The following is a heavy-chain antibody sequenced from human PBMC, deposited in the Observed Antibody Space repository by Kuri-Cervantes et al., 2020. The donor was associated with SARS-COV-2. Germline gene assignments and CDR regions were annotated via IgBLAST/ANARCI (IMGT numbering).Heavy chain of an antibody. CDR3: ARGAPQYGGPFDY. V-gene: IGHV3-30*07. J-gene: IGHJ4*02. CDR2: ISYDGSNK. Sequence: GESLKISCAASGFTFSSYAMHWVRQAPGKGLEWVAVISYDGSNKYYADSVKGRFTISRDNSKNTLYLQMNSLRAEDTAVYYCARGAPQYGGPFDYWGQGTLVTVSS. D-gene: IGHD4-23*01. CDR1: GFTFSSYA.